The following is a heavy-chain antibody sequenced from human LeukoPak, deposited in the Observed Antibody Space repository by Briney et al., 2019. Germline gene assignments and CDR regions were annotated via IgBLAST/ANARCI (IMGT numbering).Heavy chain of an antibody. V-gene: IGHV3-11*04. Sequence: GGSLRPSCAASGFTFSDYYMSWIRQAPGKGLEWVSYISSSGSTIYYADSVKGRFTISRDNAKNSLYLQMNSLRAEDTAVYYCAREVRYYYYYYMDVWGKGTTVTVSS. CDR3: AREVRYYYYYYMDV. CDR1: GFTFSDYY. CDR2: ISSSGSTI. J-gene: IGHJ6*03.